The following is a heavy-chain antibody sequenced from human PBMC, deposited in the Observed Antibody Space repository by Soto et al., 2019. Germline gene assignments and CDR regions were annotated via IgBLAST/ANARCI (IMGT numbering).Heavy chain of an antibody. CDR1: GGTFSSYA. V-gene: IGHV1-69*13. D-gene: IGHD3-3*01. Sequence: SVKVSCKASGGTFSSYAISWVRQAPGQGLEWMGGIIPIFGTANYAQKFQGRVTITADESTSTAYMELSSLRSEDTAVYYCAGGYWGCGIWYGYYGCYGMDVWGQGTTVTVSS. J-gene: IGHJ6*02. CDR2: IIPIFGTA. CDR3: AGGYWGCGIWYGYYGCYGMDV.